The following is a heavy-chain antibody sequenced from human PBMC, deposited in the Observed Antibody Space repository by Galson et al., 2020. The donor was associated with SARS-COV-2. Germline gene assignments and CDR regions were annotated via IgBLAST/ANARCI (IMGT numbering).Heavy chain of an antibody. J-gene: IGHJ3*02. CDR2: INPNSGGT. CDR1: GYTFTGYY. Sequence: ASVKVSCKASGYTFTGYYMHWVRQAPGQGLEWMGWINPNSGGTNYAQKFQGWVTMTRDTSISTAYMELSRLRSDDTAVYYCARDGQQLVNYAFDIWGQGTMVTVSS. D-gene: IGHD6-13*01. CDR3: ARDGQQLVNYAFDI. V-gene: IGHV1-2*04.